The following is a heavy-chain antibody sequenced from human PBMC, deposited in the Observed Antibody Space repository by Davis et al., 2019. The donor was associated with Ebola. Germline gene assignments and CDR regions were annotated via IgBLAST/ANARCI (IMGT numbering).Heavy chain of an antibody. CDR2: INAGNGNT. V-gene: IGHV1-3*01. Sequence: ASVKVSCKASGYTFTNYAMHWVRQAPGQRLEWMGWINAGNGNTKYSQKFQGRVTITRETSASTAYMDLSSLRSEDTAVYYCARTWDLLAPFDYWGQGTLVTVSS. J-gene: IGHJ4*02. D-gene: IGHD1-26*01. CDR1: GYTFTNYA. CDR3: ARTWDLLAPFDY.